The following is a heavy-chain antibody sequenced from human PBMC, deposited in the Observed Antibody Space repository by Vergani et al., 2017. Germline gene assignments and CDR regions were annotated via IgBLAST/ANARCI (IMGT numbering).Heavy chain of an antibody. CDR3: ARDHQDYDSSGYSLNWFDP. D-gene: IGHD3-22*01. CDR1: GYTFTSYY. CDR2: INPSGGST. V-gene: IGHV1-46*01. J-gene: IGHJ5*02. Sequence: QVQLVQSGAEVKKPGASVKVSCKASGYTFTSYYMHWVRQAPGQGLEWMGRINPSGGSTSYAQKFQGRVTMTRDTSTSTVYMELSSLRSEDTAVYYCARDHQDYDSSGYSLNWFDPWGQGTLVTVSS.